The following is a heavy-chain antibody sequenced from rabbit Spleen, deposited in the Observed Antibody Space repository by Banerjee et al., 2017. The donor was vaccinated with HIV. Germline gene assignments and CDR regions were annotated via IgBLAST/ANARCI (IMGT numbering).Heavy chain of an antibody. CDR3: ARDLNYYDL. Sequence: QSLEESGGGLVQPEGSLTLTCKASGFSFSSSDYICWVRQAPGKGLEWISCIAGSSSGFTYSATWATGRFTISKTSSTTVTLQMTSLTAADTATYFCARDLNYYDLWGQGTLVTVS. J-gene: IGHJ4*01. CDR1: GFSFSSSDY. CDR2: IAGSSSGFT. V-gene: IGHV1S40*01. D-gene: IGHD1-1*01.